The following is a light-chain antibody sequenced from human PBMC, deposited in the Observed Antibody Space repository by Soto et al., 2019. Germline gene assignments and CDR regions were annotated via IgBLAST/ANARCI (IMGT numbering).Light chain of an antibody. Sequence: QSVLTQPASVSGSPGQSITISCTGTSSDVGGYNYVSWYQHHPGKAPKLIIYDVSNRPSGVSNRFSGSKSGNTTSLTISGLQPEDEADYYYSSYTTSNTRQIVFGTGTKLTVL. CDR2: DVS. V-gene: IGLV2-14*03. J-gene: IGLJ1*01. CDR3: SSYTTSNTRQIV. CDR1: SSDVGGYNY.